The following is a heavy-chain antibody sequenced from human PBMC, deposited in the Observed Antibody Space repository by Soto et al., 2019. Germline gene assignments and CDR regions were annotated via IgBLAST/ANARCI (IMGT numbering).Heavy chain of an antibody. V-gene: IGHV4-59*01. CDR3: AREKAARGAFDI. CDR1: GGSISSYY. CDR2: IYYSGST. Sequence: QVQLQESGPGLVKPSETLSLTCTVSGGSISSYYWSWIRQPPGKGLEWIGYIYYSGSTNYNPSLKSRVTISVDTSKNQFSLKLSSVTAADTAVYYCAREKAARGAFDIWGQGTMVTVSS. D-gene: IGHD6-6*01. J-gene: IGHJ3*02.